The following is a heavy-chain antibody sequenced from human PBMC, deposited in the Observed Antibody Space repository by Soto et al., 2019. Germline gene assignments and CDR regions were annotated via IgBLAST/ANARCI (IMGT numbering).Heavy chain of an antibody. CDR3: ARHLSAMVANKLDY. Sequence: QLQLQESGPGLVKPSETLSLTCTVSGGSISSSSYYWGWIRQPPGKGLEWIGSIYYSGSTYYNPSLKSRVTISVDTSKNQFSLKLSSVTAADTAVYYCARHLSAMVANKLDYWGQGTLVTVSS. CDR2: IYYSGST. V-gene: IGHV4-39*01. CDR1: GGSISSSSYY. J-gene: IGHJ4*02. D-gene: IGHD5-18*01.